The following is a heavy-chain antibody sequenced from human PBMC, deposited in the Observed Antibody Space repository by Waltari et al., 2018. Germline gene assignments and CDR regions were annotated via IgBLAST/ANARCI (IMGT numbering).Heavy chain of an antibody. V-gene: IGHV4-4*07. CDR2: LYTSGST. Sequence: QVQLQESGPGLVKPSETLSLTCTVSGGSISSYYWSWIRRPAGKGLEWIGRLYTSGSTNYNPSLKSRVTMSVDTSKNQFSLKLSSVTAADTAVYYCARLYYYDSSGYTWFDPWGQGTLVTVSS. CDR3: ARLYYYDSSGYTWFDP. CDR1: GGSISSYY. J-gene: IGHJ5*02. D-gene: IGHD3-22*01.